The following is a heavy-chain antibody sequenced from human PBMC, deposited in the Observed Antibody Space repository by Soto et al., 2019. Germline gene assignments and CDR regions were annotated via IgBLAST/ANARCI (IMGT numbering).Heavy chain of an antibody. CDR2: ISGSGGST. V-gene: IGHV3-23*01. Sequence: EVQLLESGGGLVQPGGSLRLSCAASGFTFITYGMSWVRQAPGKGLEWVSGISGSGGSTYYANSVKGRFTISRDNSKNTLYLQMNSLKTEDTAVYYCTTEKSMGPFDYWGQGTLVTVSS. J-gene: IGHJ4*02. CDR1: GFTFITYG. D-gene: IGHD6-6*01. CDR3: TTEKSMGPFDY.